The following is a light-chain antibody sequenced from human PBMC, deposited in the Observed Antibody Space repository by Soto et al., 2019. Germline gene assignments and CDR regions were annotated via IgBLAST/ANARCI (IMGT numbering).Light chain of an antibody. V-gene: IGKV3-20*01. CDR1: QSVSSAY. J-gene: IGKJ1*01. CDR2: AAS. Sequence: EIVLTQSPGTLSLSPGERATLSCRASQSVSSAYLAWYQHKPGQPPTLLIYAASSRVTGIPDRFSGSGSGTDFTHTISRLEPEDFAVYYCQQYGSSSTWTFGPGTKVEIK. CDR3: QQYGSSSTWT.